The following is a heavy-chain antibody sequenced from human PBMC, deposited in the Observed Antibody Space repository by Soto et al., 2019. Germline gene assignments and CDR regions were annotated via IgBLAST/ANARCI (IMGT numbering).Heavy chain of an antibody. CDR3: ARVICSGGSCYNWFDP. D-gene: IGHD2-15*01. Sequence: PSETLSLTCAVYGGSFSGYYWSWIRQPPGKGLEWIGEINHSGSTNYNPSLKSRVTISVDTSKNQFSLKLSSVTAADTAVYYCARVICSGGSCYNWFDPWGQGTLVT. J-gene: IGHJ5*02. CDR2: INHSGST. V-gene: IGHV4-34*01. CDR1: GGSFSGYY.